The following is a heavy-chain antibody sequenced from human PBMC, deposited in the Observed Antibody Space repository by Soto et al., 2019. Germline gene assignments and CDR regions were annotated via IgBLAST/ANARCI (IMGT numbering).Heavy chain of an antibody. D-gene: IGHD3-22*01. Sequence: SVKVSCKASGGTFSSYAITWVRQAPGQGLEWMGGIIPIFGTANYAQKFQARVTITADESTSTAYMELSSLRSEDTAVYYCARDGGPSSGYYPYWFDLSAHAPLVTVSS. CDR1: GGTFSSYA. V-gene: IGHV1-69*13. CDR3: ARDGGPSSGYYPYWFDL. J-gene: IGHJ5*02. CDR2: IIPIFGTA.